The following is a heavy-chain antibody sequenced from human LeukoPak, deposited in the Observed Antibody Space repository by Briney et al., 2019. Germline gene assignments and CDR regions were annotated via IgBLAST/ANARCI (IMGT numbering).Heavy chain of an antibody. Sequence: GGSLRLSCAASGFTFSSYNMNWVRQAPGKGLEWVSSITSSSSIYYADSVKGRFTISRDNAKSSLYLQMNSLGAEDTAVYYCVAGYCSGTSCSTFFGMDVWGQGTTVTVSS. J-gene: IGHJ6*02. CDR2: ITSSSSI. CDR3: VAGYCSGTSCSTFFGMDV. V-gene: IGHV3-21*01. D-gene: IGHD2-2*03. CDR1: GFTFSSYN.